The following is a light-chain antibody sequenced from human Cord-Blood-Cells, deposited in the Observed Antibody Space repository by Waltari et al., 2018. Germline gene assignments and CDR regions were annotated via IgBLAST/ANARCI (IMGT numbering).Light chain of an antibody. V-gene: IGKV4-1*01. J-gene: IGKJ1*01. CDR3: QQYYSTPWT. CDR1: QSVLYSSNNKNY. CDR2: WAS. Sequence: DIVMTQSPDSLAVSLGERATINCKSNQSVLYSSNNKNYLAWYQQKPGQPPKLLIYWASTRESGVPDRFSGNGSGTDFTLTISSLQAEDVAVYYCQQYYSTPWTFGQGTKVESK.